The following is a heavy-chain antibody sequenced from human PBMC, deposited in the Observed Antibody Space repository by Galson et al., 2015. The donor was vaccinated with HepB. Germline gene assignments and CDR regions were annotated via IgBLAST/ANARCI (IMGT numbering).Heavy chain of an antibody. Sequence: SVKVSCKASGDIFSRYAISWVRQAPGQGLEWMGGIIPLLGTPKYGRKFQGRVTITADESTSTAYMELSSLRSEDTAVYYCARSAGGVLVVPGGFNYNHFYYMDVWGRGTTVTVSS. J-gene: IGHJ6*03. CDR3: ARSAGGVLVVPGGFNYNHFYYMDV. V-gene: IGHV1-69*13. D-gene: IGHD3-10*01. CDR1: GDIFSRYA. CDR2: IIPLLGTP.